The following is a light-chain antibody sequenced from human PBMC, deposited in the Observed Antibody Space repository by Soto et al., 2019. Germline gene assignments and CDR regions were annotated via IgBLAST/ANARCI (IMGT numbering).Light chain of an antibody. V-gene: IGLV2-23*01. Sequence: QSALTQPASVSRSPGQSITISCTGTSSDIGTYNLVSWYQQHPGKAPTLMIFDGTKRPSGISDRFSGSRSGNTASLTISGLQAEDESDYYCCSFAGSRNLIFGGGTKLTVL. CDR1: SSDIGTYNL. J-gene: IGLJ2*01. CDR2: DGT. CDR3: CSFAGSRNLI.